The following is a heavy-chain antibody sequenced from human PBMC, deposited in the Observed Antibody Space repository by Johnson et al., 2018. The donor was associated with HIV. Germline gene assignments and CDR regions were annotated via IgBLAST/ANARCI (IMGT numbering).Heavy chain of an antibody. CDR2: IRYDGSNK. D-gene: IGHD3-16*01. CDR3: AKRLTYANSLDAFDI. J-gene: IGHJ3*02. Sequence: QVQLVESGGGVVRPGGSLRLSCAASGFEFSNYGMHWVRQAPGKGLEWVAFIRYDGSNKYYADSVKGRFTISRDNSKNTLYLQMNSLRAEDTAVYYCAKRLTYANSLDAFDIWGQGTMVTVSS. V-gene: IGHV3-30*02. CDR1: GFEFSNYG.